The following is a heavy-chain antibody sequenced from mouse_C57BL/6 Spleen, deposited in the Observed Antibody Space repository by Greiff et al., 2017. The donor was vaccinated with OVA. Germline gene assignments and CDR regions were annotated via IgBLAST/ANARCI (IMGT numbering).Heavy chain of an antibody. CDR3: ERFVTTVVASYYFDY. D-gene: IGHD1-1*01. J-gene: IGHJ2*01. V-gene: IGHV1-55*01. CDR1: GYTFTSYW. CDR2: IYPGSGST. Sequence: VQLQQPGAELVKPGASVKMSCKASGYTFTSYWITWVKQRPGQGLEWIGDIYPGSGSTNYNEKFKSKATLTVDTSSSTAYMQLSSLTSEDSAVYYCERFVTTVVASYYFDYWGQGTTLTVSS.